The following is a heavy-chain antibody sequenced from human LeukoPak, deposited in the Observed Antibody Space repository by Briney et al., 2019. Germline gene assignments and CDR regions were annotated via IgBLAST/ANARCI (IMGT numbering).Heavy chain of an antibody. CDR1: GSTFSSYA. V-gene: IGHV1-69*13. J-gene: IGHJ3*02. CDR3: ARALLGRDWGSPVDAFDI. CDR2: IIPIFGRA. Sequence: SVKVSCKASGSTFSSYAISWVRQGPGQGLEWMGGIIPIFGRANYAQKFQGRGTITAEESTSKDYMEMRSVRSEDPAVYYCARALLGRDWGSPVDAFDIWGQGTMVTVSS. D-gene: IGHD7-27*01.